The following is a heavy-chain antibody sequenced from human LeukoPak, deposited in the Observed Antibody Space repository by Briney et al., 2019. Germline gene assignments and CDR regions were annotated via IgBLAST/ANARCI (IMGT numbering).Heavy chain of an antibody. CDR3: AKDRGSPPVCDGGHDL. CDR1: GFTFSSFG. J-gene: IGHJ4*02. V-gene: IGHV3-23*01. CDR2: ISGSGGST. Sequence: GGSLRLSCAASGFTFSSFGVNWVRQAPGKGLEWVSVISGSGGSTYYADSVKGRFTISRDNSKNTLFLQMNSLRDEDTAVYYCAKDRGSPPVCDGGHDLWGQGTLVTVSS. D-gene: IGHD2-8*01.